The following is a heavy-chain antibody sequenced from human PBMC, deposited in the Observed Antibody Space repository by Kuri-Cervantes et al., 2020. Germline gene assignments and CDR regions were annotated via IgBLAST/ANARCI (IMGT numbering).Heavy chain of an antibody. CDR1: GFTFSRHA. CDR3: VKYSGIYGASFDY. Sequence: GGSLRLSCAASGFTFSRHAMSWVRQAPGKGLEWVAVISYDESEKHYADSVKGRLTISRDNSKNTVYLQMNSLRAEDTANYYCVKYSGIYGASFDYLGQGTLVTVSS. J-gene: IGHJ4*02. D-gene: IGHD1-26*01. V-gene: IGHV3-30*18. CDR2: ISYDESEK.